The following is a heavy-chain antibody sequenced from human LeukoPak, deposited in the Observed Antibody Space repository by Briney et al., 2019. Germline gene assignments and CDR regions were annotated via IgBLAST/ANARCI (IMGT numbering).Heavy chain of an antibody. Sequence: ASVTVSCKASGYTFTSYAMNWVRQAPGQGLEWMGWINTNTGNPTYAQGFTERFVFSLDTSVSTAYLQISSLKAEDTAVYYCASSGDYDGMDVWGQGTTVTVSS. CDR1: GYTFTSYA. J-gene: IGHJ6*02. CDR3: ASSGDYDGMDV. CDR2: INTNTGNP. V-gene: IGHV7-4-1*02.